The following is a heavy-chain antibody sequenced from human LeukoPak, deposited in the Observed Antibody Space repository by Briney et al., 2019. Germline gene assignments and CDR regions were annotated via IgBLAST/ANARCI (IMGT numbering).Heavy chain of an antibody. V-gene: IGHV3-7*01. CDR1: GFTFNGFW. J-gene: IGHJ6*03. D-gene: IGHD4-17*01. Sequence: GGSLRLSCAASGFTFNGFWMSWVSQAPGKGLEWVANIKQDGSDIYYLGSVRGRFTISRDNAMNSLYLQMNSLRAEDTAVYYCTRDALYGDPSYYYMDVWGKGTTVTVSS. CDR2: IKQDGSDI. CDR3: TRDALYGDPSYYYMDV.